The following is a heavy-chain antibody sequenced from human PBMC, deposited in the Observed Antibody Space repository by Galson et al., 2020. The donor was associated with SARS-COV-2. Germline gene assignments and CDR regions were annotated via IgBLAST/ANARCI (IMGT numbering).Heavy chain of an antibody. J-gene: IGHJ6*02. Sequence: ASVKVSCKASGYTFQFYSIHWVRQAPGQGLEWMGWINPNSGGTRFAQKFQGRVTMTRDTSRSTVYMEVSGLRSDDTAVYYCARDIKSTDPQYGMDVWGQGTTVIVSS. V-gene: IGHV1-2*02. CDR2: INPNSGGT. CDR1: GYTFQFYS. CDR3: ARDIKSTDPQYGMDV. D-gene: IGHD3-16*01.